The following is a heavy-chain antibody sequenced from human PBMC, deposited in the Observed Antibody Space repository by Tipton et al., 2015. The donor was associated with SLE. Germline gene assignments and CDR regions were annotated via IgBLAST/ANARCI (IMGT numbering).Heavy chain of an antibody. J-gene: IGHJ4*02. CDR3: ARGERSSMPDC. CDR1: GGSVSSTNYY. Sequence: LRLSCTVSGGSVSSTNYYWSWIRQPAGRGLEWIGRIYSSGTTNYNPSLKSRPSISIDTSNNQFSLKLNSVTAADTAVYYCARGERSSMPDCWGQGTLVTVSS. V-gene: IGHV4-61*02. D-gene: IGHD2-2*01. CDR2: IYSSGTT.